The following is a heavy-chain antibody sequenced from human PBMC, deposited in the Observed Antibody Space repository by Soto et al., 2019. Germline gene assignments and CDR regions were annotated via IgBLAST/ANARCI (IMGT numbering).Heavy chain of an antibody. CDR1: GYTFTSYY. V-gene: IGHV1-46*03. D-gene: IGHD4-17*01. CDR2: INPSGGST. Sequence: QVQMVQSGAEVKKPGASVKVSCKTSGYTFTSYYMHWVRQAPGQGLEWMGIINPSGGSTSYAQKFQGRVTMPRDTSTSTVYMELSSLRSEDTAVYYCARGLTVTGFDYWGQGTLVTVSS. J-gene: IGHJ4*02. CDR3: ARGLTVTGFDY.